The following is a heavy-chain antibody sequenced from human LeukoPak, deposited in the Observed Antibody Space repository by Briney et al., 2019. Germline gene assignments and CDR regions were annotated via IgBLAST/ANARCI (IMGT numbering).Heavy chain of an antibody. CDR1: GDSVSSNTAA. D-gene: IGHD3-3*01. CDR3: ARDPSDDQGFDC. CDR2: TYYRSKWTY. V-gene: IGHV6-1*01. Sequence: SQTLSLTCAISGDSVSSNTAAWYWIRQSPSRGLEWLGRTYYRSKWTYEYAESVRSRIIINVDTSKNQFSLHLNSVTPEDTAVYYCARDPSDDQGFDCWGQGTLVTVSS. J-gene: IGHJ5*01.